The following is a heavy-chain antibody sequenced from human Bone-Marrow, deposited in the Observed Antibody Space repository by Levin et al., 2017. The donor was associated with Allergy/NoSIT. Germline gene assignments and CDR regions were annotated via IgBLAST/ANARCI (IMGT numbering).Heavy chain of an antibody. CDR3: ARGGLPVAGFYFYYYGLDV. CDR1: GFSFSSYY. D-gene: IGHD6-19*01. V-gene: IGHV1-46*01. CDR2: VNPSDGST. Sequence: SGGSLRLSCKASGFSFSSYYFHWLRQAPGQGLEWMGIVNPSDGSTTYAQKFQGRVTMTMDTPTSTAYMELSNLRSEDTTVYYCARGGLPVAGFYFYYYGLDVWGQGTTVTVSS. J-gene: IGHJ6*02.